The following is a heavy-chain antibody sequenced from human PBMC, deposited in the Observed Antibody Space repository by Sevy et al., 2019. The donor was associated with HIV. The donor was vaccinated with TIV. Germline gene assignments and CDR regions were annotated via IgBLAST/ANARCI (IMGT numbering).Heavy chain of an antibody. CDR1: GFTFSSYA. J-gene: IGHJ6*03. D-gene: IGHD2-15*01. V-gene: IGHV3-64D*06. Sequence: GGSLRLSCSASGFTFSSYAMHWVRQAPGKGLEYVSAISSNGCSTYYADSVKGRFTISRDNSKNTLYLQMSSLRAEDTAVYYCVKGKRGFCSGGSCYHYYYYYYMDVWGKGTTVTVSS. CDR3: VKGKRGFCSGGSCYHYYYYYYMDV. CDR2: ISSNGCST.